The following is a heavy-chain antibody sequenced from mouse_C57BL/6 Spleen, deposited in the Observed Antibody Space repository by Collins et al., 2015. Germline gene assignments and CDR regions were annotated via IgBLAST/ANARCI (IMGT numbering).Heavy chain of an antibody. V-gene: IGHV3-1*01. D-gene: IGHD1-1*01. Sequence: DVQLQESGPGMVKPSQSLSLTCTVTGYSITSGYDWHWIRHFPGNKLEWMGYISYSGSTNYNPSLKSRISITHDTSKNHFFLKLNSVTTEDTATYYCARGGYYYGSSYYAMDYWGQGTSVTVSS. CDR2: ISYSGST. CDR1: GYSITSGYD. J-gene: IGHJ4*01. CDR3: ARGGYYYGSSYYAMDY.